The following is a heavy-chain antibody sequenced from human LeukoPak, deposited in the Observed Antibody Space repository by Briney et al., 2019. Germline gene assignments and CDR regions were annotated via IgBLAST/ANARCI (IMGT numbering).Heavy chain of an antibody. CDR1: GGSISSYY. CDR2: IYYSGST. Sequence: PSETLSLTCTVSGGSISSYYWSWIRQPPEKGLEWIGYIYYSGSTNYNPSLKSRVTISVDTSKNQFSLKLSSVTAADTAVYYCARYQLLSGPYYYYYYGMDVWGQGTTVTVSS. J-gene: IGHJ6*02. CDR3: ARYQLLSGPYYYYYYGMDV. D-gene: IGHD2-2*01. V-gene: IGHV4-59*01.